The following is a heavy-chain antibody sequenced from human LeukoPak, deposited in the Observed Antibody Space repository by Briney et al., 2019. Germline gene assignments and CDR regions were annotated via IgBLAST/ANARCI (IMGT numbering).Heavy chain of an antibody. V-gene: IGHV4-4*02. Sequence: PSGTLSLTCAVSGGSISSSNWWSWVRQPPGKGLEWIGEIYHSGSTNYNPSLKSRVTISVDKSKNQFSLKLSSVTAADTAVYYCARDHDYVWGSYRDDAFDIWGQGTMVTVSS. D-gene: IGHD3-16*02. CDR2: IYHSGST. J-gene: IGHJ3*02. CDR3: ARDHDYVWGSYRDDAFDI. CDR1: GGSISSSNW.